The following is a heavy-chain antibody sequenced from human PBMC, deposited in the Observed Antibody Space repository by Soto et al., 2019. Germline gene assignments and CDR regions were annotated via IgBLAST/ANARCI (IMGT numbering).Heavy chain of an antibody. J-gene: IGHJ5*02. Sequence: SETLSLTCAVSGGSISSSNWWSWVRQPPGKGLEWIGEIYHSGSTNYNPSLKSRVTISVDKSKNQFSLKLSSVTAADTAVYYCAIAMVRGVTDNWFDPWGQGTLVTVSS. CDR3: AIAMVRGVTDNWFDP. CDR1: GGSISSSNW. D-gene: IGHD3-10*01. V-gene: IGHV4-4*02. CDR2: IYHSGST.